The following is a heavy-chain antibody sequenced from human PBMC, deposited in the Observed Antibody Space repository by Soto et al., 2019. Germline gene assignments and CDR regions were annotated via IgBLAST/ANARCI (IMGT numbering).Heavy chain of an antibody. Sequence: GGSLRLSCAASGFTLSSYAMSWVRQAPGKGLEWVSAISGSGGSTYYADSVKGRFTLSTDHSKNTLYLQMNSLRAEDTAVDYCAKELHSSYSYYDRSGYPDSYFYYCGQETLVSVSS. V-gene: IGHV3-23*01. CDR2: ISGSGGST. CDR1: GFTLSSYA. D-gene: IGHD3-22*01. J-gene: IGHJ4*02. CDR3: AKELHSSYSYYDRSGYPDSYFYY.